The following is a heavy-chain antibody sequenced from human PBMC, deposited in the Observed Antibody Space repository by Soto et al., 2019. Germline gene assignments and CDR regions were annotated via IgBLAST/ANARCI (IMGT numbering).Heavy chain of an antibody. Sequence: QLQLQESGSGLVKPSQTLSLTCAVSGGSITSGNTYSWSWIRQPPGKGLEWIGSISHPGSTSYNPSLKSRVTMTVDKSKNQFSLKLSSVTAADMAVYYCARAVTPYFGTWFDPWGQETLVTVSS. J-gene: IGHJ5*02. CDR3: ARAVTPYFGTWFDP. D-gene: IGHD3-10*01. V-gene: IGHV4-30-2*01. CDR2: ISHPGST. CDR1: GGSITSGNTYS.